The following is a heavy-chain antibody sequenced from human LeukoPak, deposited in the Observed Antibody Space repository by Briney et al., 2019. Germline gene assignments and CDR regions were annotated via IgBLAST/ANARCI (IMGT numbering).Heavy chain of an antibody. CDR2: TYYRSKWYS. D-gene: IGHD4-17*01. V-gene: IGHV6-1*01. CDR1: GDSVSSYSAA. J-gene: IGHJ4*02. CDR3: ARGERGATVSLFHY. Sequence: SQTLSLTFAISGDSVSSYSAAWNWLRQTPSTGLEWLGRTYYRSKWYSDYAVFVKSRVTINPDTSKNQVSLQLNSVTPEDTAVYYCARGERGATVSLFHYWGQGTLVTVSS.